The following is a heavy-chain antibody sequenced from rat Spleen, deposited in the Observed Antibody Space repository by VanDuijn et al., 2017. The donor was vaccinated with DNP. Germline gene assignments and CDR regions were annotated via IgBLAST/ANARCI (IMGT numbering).Heavy chain of an antibody. CDR3: ARPDY. V-gene: IGHV5-31*01. J-gene: IGHJ2*01. CDR1: GFTFNNYW. CDR2: ITSSGGYT. Sequence: EVQLVESGGDLVQPGRSLKLSCVASGFTFNNYWMTWIRQVPGKGLDWIASITSSGGYTYYPDSVMGRFTISRDNAESTLYLQMDSLRSDDTATYYCARPDYWGQGVMVTVSS.